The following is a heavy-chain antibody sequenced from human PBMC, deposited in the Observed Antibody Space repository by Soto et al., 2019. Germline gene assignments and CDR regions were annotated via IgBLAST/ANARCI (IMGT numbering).Heavy chain of an antibody. J-gene: IGHJ3*02. Sequence: GASVKVSCKATGYTFSAYTMNWVRQAPGQSFEWMGWINAGSGNTKYSQNFQGRVSITRDTSASTVYMELTGLTSEDTAVYYCARDTETLGPRANDALDIWGQGTMVTVSS. V-gene: IGHV1-3*01. D-gene: IGHD3-3*02. CDR1: GYTFSAYT. CDR3: ARDTETLGPRANDALDI. CDR2: INAGSGNT.